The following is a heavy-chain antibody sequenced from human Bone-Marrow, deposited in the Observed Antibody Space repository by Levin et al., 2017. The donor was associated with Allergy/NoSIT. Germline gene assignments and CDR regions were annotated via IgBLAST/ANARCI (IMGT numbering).Heavy chain of an antibody. CDR1: GGYISSYY. Sequence: SQTLSLTCNVSGGYISSYYWSWIRQPPGKGLEWIGHVYYSGSTSYSPSLKSRVSMSVDMSKNQFSLRLTSVTAADTAVYYCARRGYCSDGSCYDYFDYWGQGTLVTVS. J-gene: IGHJ4*02. V-gene: IGHV4-59*08. D-gene: IGHD2-15*01. CDR2: VYYSGST. CDR3: ARRGYCSDGSCYDYFDY.